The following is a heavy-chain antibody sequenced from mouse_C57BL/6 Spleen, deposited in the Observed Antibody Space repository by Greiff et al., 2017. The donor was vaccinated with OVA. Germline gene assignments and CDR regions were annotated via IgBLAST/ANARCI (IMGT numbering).Heavy chain of an antibody. CDR3: ARSLWDYFDY. Sequence: ESGPGLVKPSQSLSLTCSVTGYSITSGYYWNWIRQFPGNKLEWMGYISYDGSNNYNPSLKNRISITRDTSKNQFFLKLNSVTTEDTATYYCARSLWDYFDYWGQGTTLTVSS. CDR1: GYSITSGYY. V-gene: IGHV3-6*01. D-gene: IGHD1-2*01. J-gene: IGHJ2*01. CDR2: ISYDGSN.